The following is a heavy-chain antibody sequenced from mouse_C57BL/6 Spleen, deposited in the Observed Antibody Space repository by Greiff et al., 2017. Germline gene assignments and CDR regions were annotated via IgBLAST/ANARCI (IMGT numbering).Heavy chain of an antibody. CDR2: IDPSDSYT. Sequence: QVQLQQPGAELVMPGASVKLSCKASGYTFTSYWMHWVKQRPGQGLEWIGEIDPSDSYTNYNQQFKGKSTLTVDKSSSTAYMQLSSLTSEDSAVYYCARSDGSSPAWFAYWGQGTLVTVSA. V-gene: IGHV1-69*01. CDR3: ARSDGSSPAWFAY. D-gene: IGHD1-1*01. J-gene: IGHJ3*01. CDR1: GYTFTSYW.